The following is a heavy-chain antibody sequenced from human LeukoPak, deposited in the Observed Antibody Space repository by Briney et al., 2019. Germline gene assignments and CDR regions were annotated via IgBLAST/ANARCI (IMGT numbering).Heavy chain of an antibody. D-gene: IGHD3-16*01. V-gene: IGHV4-30-2*01. Sequence: TLSLTCTVSGGSISSGGYYWSWIRQPPGKGLEWIGYIYHSGSTYYNPSLKSRVTISVDRSKNQFSLKLSSVTAADTAVYYCARDPSLGAFDPWGQGTLVTVSS. CDR3: ARDPSLGAFDP. CDR2: IYHSGST. CDR1: GGSISSGGYY. J-gene: IGHJ5*02.